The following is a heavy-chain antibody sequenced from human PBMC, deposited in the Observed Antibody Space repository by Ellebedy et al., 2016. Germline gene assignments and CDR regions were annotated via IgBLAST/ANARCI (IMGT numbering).Heavy chain of an antibody. CDR3: AKDRLGATLGFDY. V-gene: IGHV3-23*01. D-gene: IGHD1-26*01. Sequence: GESLKISXAASGFTFENYAMTWVRQPPGKGLEWVSTMSGSGGNTYYADSMKGRFTISRDNSRNTLYLQMNSLRVEDTAVYYCAKDRLGATLGFDYWGQGALVTVSS. CDR1: GFTFENYA. CDR2: MSGSGGNT. J-gene: IGHJ4*02.